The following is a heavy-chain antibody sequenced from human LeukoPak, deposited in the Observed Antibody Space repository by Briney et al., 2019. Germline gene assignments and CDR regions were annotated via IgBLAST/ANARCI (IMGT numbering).Heavy chain of an antibody. D-gene: IGHD3-22*01. J-gene: IGHJ6*02. CDR3: AKVNYDSTGSYGSRSCHGMDV. CDR2: FSGRGSGYSR. CDR1: GFTFSDFA. V-gene: IGHV3-23*01. Sequence: GGSLRLSCAASGFTFSDFAMNWVRQAPGKGLEWVSGFSGRGSGYSRYCADSVKGRFTISRDNSKNTLFLQMNSLRAEDTAIYYCAKVNYDSTGSYGSRSCHGMDVWGQGTTVTVSS.